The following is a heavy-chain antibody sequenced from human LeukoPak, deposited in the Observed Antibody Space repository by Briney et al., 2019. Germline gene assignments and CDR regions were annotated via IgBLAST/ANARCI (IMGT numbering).Heavy chain of an antibody. Sequence: GGSLRLSCAASGFTFSSYAMSWVRQAPGKGLEWVSAISGSGGSTYYADSVKGRFTISRDNSKNTLYLQMNSLRAEDTAVHYCAKDSKGYYDSSGFDYWGQGTLVTVSS. V-gene: IGHV3-23*01. D-gene: IGHD3-22*01. CDR1: GFTFSSYA. J-gene: IGHJ4*02. CDR3: AKDSKGYYDSSGFDY. CDR2: ISGSGGST.